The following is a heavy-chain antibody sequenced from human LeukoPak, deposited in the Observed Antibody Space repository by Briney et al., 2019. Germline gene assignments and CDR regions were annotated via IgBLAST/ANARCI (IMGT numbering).Heavy chain of an antibody. V-gene: IGHV1-3*04. CDR1: GYTFANYA. Sequence: ASVKVSCKASGYTFANYAMHWVRQAPGQSLEWMGWINSANGNTKYSQKFQGRVTITRDTSASTAYMELSSLRSEDTAVYYCASSRVALDYWGQGTLVTVSS. J-gene: IGHJ4*02. CDR2: INSANGNT. CDR3: ASSRVALDY. D-gene: IGHD6-6*01.